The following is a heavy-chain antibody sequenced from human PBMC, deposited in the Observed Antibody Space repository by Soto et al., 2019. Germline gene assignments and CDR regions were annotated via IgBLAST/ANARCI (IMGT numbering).Heavy chain of an antibody. Sequence: GGSLRHSCAASGFTFSSYGMHWVRQAPGKGLEWVAVIWYDGSNKYYADSVKGRFTISRDNSKNTLYLQMNSLRAEDTAVYYCARDFEKYYDSSGYYDHYYYGMDVWGQGTTVTVSS. CDR3: ARDFEKYYDSSGYYDHYYYGMDV. D-gene: IGHD3-22*01. J-gene: IGHJ6*02. CDR2: IWYDGSNK. V-gene: IGHV3-33*01. CDR1: GFTFSSYG.